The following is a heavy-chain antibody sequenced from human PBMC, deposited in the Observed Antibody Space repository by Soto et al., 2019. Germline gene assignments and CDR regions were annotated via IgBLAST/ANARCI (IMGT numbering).Heavy chain of an antibody. D-gene: IGHD3-10*01. J-gene: IGHJ4*02. CDR1: GFTFGNYA. CDR3: ATHGYYGSGSYARGEFEC. CDR2: ISGSGATT. Sequence: EVQLLESGGGLVQPGGSLRLSCAASGFTFGNYAMSWVRQAPGKGLEWVSAISGSGATTHYADSVKGRFTISRDNAENARCLQMNSLRAECAAVNDCATHGYYGSGSYARGEFECWGQGTMVTVSA. V-gene: IGHV3-23*01.